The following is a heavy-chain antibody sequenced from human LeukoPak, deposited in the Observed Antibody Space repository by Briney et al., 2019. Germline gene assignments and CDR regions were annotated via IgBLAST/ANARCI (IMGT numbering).Heavy chain of an antibody. Sequence: SSETLSLTCAVYGGSFSGYYWSWIRHPPGKGLEWIGEINHSGRTNYNPSLRSRVTISVDTSKNQFSLKLSSVTAADTAVYYCARGPSYYDFWSGYYTGSLWFDPWGQGTLVTVSS. CDR2: INHSGRT. J-gene: IGHJ5*02. D-gene: IGHD3-3*01. CDR1: GGSFSGYY. V-gene: IGHV4-34*01. CDR3: ARGPSYYDFWSGYYTGSLWFDP.